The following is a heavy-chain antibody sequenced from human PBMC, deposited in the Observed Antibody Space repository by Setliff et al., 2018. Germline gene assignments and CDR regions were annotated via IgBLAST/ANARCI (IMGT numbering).Heavy chain of an antibody. Sequence: SETLSLTCAVSGFSITNGYYWGWIRQSPGKQLEWIGNIFQSGITFYNPSLKSRVTISLDPSQNQFSLKLRSVTAEDTAVYFCARVGGLLVATMPFDYWGPGTLVTVSS. V-gene: IGHV4-38-2*01. J-gene: IGHJ4*02. CDR3: ARVGGLLVATMPFDY. CDR1: GFSITNGYY. CDR2: IFQSGIT. D-gene: IGHD5-12*01.